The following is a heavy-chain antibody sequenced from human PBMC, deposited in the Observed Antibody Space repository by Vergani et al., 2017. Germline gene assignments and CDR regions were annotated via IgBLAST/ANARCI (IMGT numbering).Heavy chain of an antibody. Sequence: QVTLKESGPALVKPTQTLTLTCTFSGCSLSTSGMRVSWIRQPPGKALEWLARIDWDDDKFYSTSLKTRLTISKDTSKNQVVLTMTNMDPVDTATYYCARSSNWGYTGFDYWGQGTLVTVSS. J-gene: IGHJ4*02. CDR2: IDWDDDK. D-gene: IGHD7-27*01. CDR1: GCSLSTSGMR. CDR3: ARSSNWGYTGFDY. V-gene: IGHV2-70*04.